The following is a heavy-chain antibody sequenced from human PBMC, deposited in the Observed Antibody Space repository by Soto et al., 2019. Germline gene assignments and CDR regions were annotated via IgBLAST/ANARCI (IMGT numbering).Heavy chain of an antibody. D-gene: IGHD2-2*01. Sequence: EVQLVESGGGLVQPGGSLRLSCVASGFTFSSYWMTWVRQTPGKGLEWVANINQGGGEKNYVDSAKGRFTISRDNAKNSLFLEMNSLRVDDTAVYYCARGGCSRTRCFASPNYWVQGILVIVSS. CDR1: GFTFSSYW. V-gene: IGHV3-7*01. CDR3: ARGGCSRTRCFASPNY. J-gene: IGHJ4*02. CDR2: INQGGGEK.